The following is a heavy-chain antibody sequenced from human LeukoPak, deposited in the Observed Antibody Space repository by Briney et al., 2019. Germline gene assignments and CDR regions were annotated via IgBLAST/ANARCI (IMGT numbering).Heavy chain of an antibody. D-gene: IGHD2-21*01. V-gene: IGHV3-30*18. CDR2: ISYDGSNK. CDR3: AKGGILSSFDY. CDR1: GFTFSSYA. Sequence: GGSLRLSCAASGFTFSSYAMSWVRQAPGKGLEWVAVISYDGSNKYYADSVKGRFTISRDNSKNTLYLQMNSLRAEDTAVYYCAKGGILSSFDYWGQGTLVTVSS. J-gene: IGHJ4*02.